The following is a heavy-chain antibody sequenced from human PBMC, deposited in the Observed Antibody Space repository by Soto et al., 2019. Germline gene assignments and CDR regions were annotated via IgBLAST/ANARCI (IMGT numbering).Heavy chain of an antibody. CDR2: IGGSGGNR. CDR1: GFTFNAYA. V-gene: IGHV3-23*01. J-gene: IGHJ4*02. D-gene: IGHD4-4*01. Sequence: EVQLLESGGGLVQPGGSLRLSCAASGFTFNAYAMTWVRQAPGKGLEWVSAIGGSGGNRYYAASVKGRFTISRDNSKDTVDLQMNRLRVEDTAVYYCARVASDYINYVDNWGQGILVTVSS. CDR3: ARVASDYINYVDN.